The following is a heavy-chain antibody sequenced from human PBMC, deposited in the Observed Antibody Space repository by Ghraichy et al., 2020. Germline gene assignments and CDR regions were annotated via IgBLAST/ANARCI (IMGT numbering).Heavy chain of an antibody. D-gene: IGHD2-8*01. V-gene: IGHV3-23*01. CDR1: GFTFSNFA. J-gene: IGHJ4*02. CDR3: VKTKSRMVLYYFDL. Sequence: SLNISCEASGFTFSNFAMAWVRQAPGKGPEWVAAMTATSGSTYYIDSVKGRFTISRDNSRNSLYLQMNSLRAEDTAVYYCVKTKSRMVLYYFDLWGQGTLVTVSS. CDR2: MTATSGST.